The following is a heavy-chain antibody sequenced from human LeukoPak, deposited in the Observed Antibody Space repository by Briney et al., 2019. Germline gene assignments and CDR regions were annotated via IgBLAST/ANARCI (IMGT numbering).Heavy chain of an antibody. D-gene: IGHD2-21*01. CDR2: IYYSGST. J-gene: IGHJ3*02. Sequence: PSETLSLTCTASGGSISSYYWSWIRQPPGKGLEWIGYIYYSGSTNYNPSLKSRVTISVDTSKNQFSLKLSSVTAADTAVYYCASLCGGDCYRAQDAFDIWGQGTMVTVSS. CDR1: GGSISSYY. CDR3: ASLCGGDCYRAQDAFDI. V-gene: IGHV4-59*01.